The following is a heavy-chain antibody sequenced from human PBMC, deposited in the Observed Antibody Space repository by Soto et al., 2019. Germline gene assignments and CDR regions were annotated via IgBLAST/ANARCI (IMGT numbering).Heavy chain of an antibody. CDR2: ISHGSTTI. CDR1: GFTFSDYY. Sequence: QVQLVESGGGLVKPGGSLRLSCAASGFTFSDYYMSWIRQAPGKGLEWVSYISHGSTTIYYTDSVKGRFTISRDNAKNSLYLQMNSVRAEDTAVYYCAEERAYPDAFDIWGQGTMVTFSS. CDR3: AEERAYPDAFDI. J-gene: IGHJ3*02. V-gene: IGHV3-11*01.